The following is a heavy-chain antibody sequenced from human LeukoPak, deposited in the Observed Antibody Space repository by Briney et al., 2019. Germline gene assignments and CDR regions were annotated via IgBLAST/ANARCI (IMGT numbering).Heavy chain of an antibody. CDR1: GGSISSGDYS. V-gene: IGHV4-30-2*01. CDR2: IYHTGNT. CDR3: ARDHYDGSGYDAFDI. D-gene: IGHD3-22*01. Sequence: ASETLSLTCAVSGGSISSGDYSWSWIRQPPGKGLEWIGSIYHTGNTNYNPSLKSRVTISVDRPKNQLSLNLSSVTAADTAVYYCARDHYDGSGYDAFDIWGQGTMVTVSS. J-gene: IGHJ3*02.